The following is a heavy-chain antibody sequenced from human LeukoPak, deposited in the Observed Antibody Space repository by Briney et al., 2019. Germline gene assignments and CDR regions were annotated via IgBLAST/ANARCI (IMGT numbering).Heavy chain of an antibody. CDR1: GYTFTNYA. CDR3: ARVRGSYYYDSSGYYFDY. CDR2: INPNSGGT. Sequence: ASVKVSCKASGYTFTNYAMNWVRQAPGQGLEWMGWINPNSGGTNYAQKFQGRVTMTRDSSISTAYMELSRLRSDDTAVYYCARVRGSYYYDSSGYYFDYWGQGTLVTVSS. V-gene: IGHV1-2*02. D-gene: IGHD3-22*01. J-gene: IGHJ4*02.